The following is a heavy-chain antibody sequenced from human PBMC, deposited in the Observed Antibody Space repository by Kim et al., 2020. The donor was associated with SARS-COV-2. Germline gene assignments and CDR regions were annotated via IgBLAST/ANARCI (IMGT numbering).Heavy chain of an antibody. V-gene: IGHV5-51*01. D-gene: IGHD1-1*01. CDR1: GYSFTSSW. Sequence: GESLKISCEASGYSFTSSWIGWVRQMPGKGLEWMGIIYPGDSEIRYSPSLRGQVTISAARSTTTAYLQWNSLKASDTAMYYCARLWRASKYNTSGGMDVWGQGTAV. CDR2: IYPGDSEI. CDR3: ARLWRASKYNTSGGMDV. J-gene: IGHJ6*02.